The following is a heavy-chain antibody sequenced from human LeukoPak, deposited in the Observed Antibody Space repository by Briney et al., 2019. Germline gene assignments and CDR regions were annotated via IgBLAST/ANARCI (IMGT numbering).Heavy chain of an antibody. V-gene: IGHV3-53*01. J-gene: IGHJ4*02. CDR1: GFIVSRSY. CDR2: IYSGGST. CDR3: AGGSIGAAAKGLSY. Sequence: GGSLRLSCAASGFIVSRSYMSWVRQAPGKGLEWVSVIYSGGSTDYADSVKGRFIISRDNSKNTLYLQMNSLRAEDTAVYYCAGGSIGAAAKGLSYWGQGALVTVSS. D-gene: IGHD6-13*01.